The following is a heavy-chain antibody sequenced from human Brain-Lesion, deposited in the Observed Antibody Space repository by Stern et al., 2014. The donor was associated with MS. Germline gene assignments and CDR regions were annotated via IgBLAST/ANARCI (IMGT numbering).Heavy chain of an antibody. D-gene: IGHD6-13*01. V-gene: IGHV1-69*01. CDR1: GGTFSKFP. CDR2: IFPVFGTP. CDR3: ALSSETSDRWYSLGYDL. Sequence: QVQLVQSGAEVTTPGSSLKISRTAPGGTFSKFPSRWVRQAPGQGLERMGAIFPVFGTPTYAPGFRGRVTITADVSTSTVYMELSSLRSDDTAVYYCALSSETSDRWYSLGYDLWGQGTLVTVSS. J-gene: IGHJ5*02.